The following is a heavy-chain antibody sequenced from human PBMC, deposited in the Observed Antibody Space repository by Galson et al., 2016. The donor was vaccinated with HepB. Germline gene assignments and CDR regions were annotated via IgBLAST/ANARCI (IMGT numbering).Heavy chain of an antibody. CDR1: GFTFSSHW. D-gene: IGHD4-17*01. Sequence: SLRLSCAVSGFTFSSHWMHWVRQAPGKELVWVSHINSDGSTTVYADSVKGRFTISRDNAKNTLYLQMNSLRAEDTAVYYWAHDLSADYGAGDYWDQGTLVAVSS. CDR3: AHDLSADYGAGDY. V-gene: IGHV3-74*01. CDR2: INSDGSTT. J-gene: IGHJ4*02.